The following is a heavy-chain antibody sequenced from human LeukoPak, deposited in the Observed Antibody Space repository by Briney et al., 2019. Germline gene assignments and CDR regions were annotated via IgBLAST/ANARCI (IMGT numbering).Heavy chain of an antibody. J-gene: IGHJ2*01. Sequence: VASVKVSCKASGGTFSSYAISWVRQAPGQGLEWMGWIIPIFGTANYAQKFQGRVTITADESTSTAYMELSSLRSEDTAVYYCARGEEYSYGNAHWYFDLWGRGTLVTVSS. CDR2: IIPIFGTA. CDR3: ARGEEYSYGNAHWYFDL. D-gene: IGHD5-18*01. V-gene: IGHV1-69*13. CDR1: GGTFSSYA.